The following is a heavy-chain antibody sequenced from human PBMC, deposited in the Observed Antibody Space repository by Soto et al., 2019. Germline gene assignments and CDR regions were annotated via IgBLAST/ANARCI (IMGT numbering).Heavy chain of an antibody. Sequence: SETLSLTCAVYGGSFSCYYWSWIRQPPGKGLEWIGEINHSGSTNYNPSLKSRVTISVDTSKNQFSLKLSSVTAADTAVYYCARHFPPAAVHNWFDPWGQGTLVTVSS. V-gene: IGHV4-34*01. CDR2: INHSGST. D-gene: IGHD6-13*01. J-gene: IGHJ5*02. CDR3: ARHFPPAAVHNWFDP. CDR1: GGSFSCYY.